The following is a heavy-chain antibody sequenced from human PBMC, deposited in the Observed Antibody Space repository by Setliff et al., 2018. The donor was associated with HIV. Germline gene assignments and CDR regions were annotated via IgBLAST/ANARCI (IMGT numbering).Heavy chain of an antibody. Sequence: KPSETLSLTCAVYGGSFSDYYWSWIRQPPGKGLEWIGEINHSGRTIQSPSLGSRVTISIDTSKNQFSLKLGSVTAADTAVFYCARGGYSYGFGRHRAYFQYWGQGTQVTVSS. J-gene: IGHJ1*01. CDR3: ARGGYSYGFGRHRAYFQY. CDR2: INHSGRT. D-gene: IGHD5-18*01. V-gene: IGHV4-34*01. CDR1: GGSFSDYY.